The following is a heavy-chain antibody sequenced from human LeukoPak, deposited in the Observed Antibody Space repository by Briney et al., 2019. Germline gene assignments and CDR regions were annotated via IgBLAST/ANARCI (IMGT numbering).Heavy chain of an antibody. J-gene: IGHJ4*02. Sequence: GSLRLSCAASGFTFSSYSMNWVRQAPGNGLEWIGSIYYSGNTYYNPSLKSRATISPDTSKNQFSLKLSPVTAADTAVYYCAVLEGYSYGFAYWGQGTLVTVSS. CDR1: GFTFSSYSMN. CDR2: IYYSGNT. D-gene: IGHD5-18*01. CDR3: AVLEGYSYGFAY. V-gene: IGHV4-59*05.